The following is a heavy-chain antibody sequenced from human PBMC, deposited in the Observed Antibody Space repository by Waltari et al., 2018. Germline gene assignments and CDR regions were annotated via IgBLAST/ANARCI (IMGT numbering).Heavy chain of an antibody. Sequence: QVQLVQSGAEVKKTGASVKVSCKASGYTFTSYYMHWELQAPGQGLEWMGRINPIGGNTIYTQKFQGRVTMTRDMSTSTVYMELSSLRSEDTAVYYCARGGYSSVSDAFNVWGQGTMVTVSS. CDR3: ARGGYSSVSDAFNV. CDR1: GYTFTSYY. V-gene: IGHV1-46*01. CDR2: INPIGGNT. D-gene: IGHD6-19*01. J-gene: IGHJ3*01.